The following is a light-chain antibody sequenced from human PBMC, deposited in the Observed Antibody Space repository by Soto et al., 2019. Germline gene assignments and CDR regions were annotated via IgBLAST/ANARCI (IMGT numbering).Light chain of an antibody. CDR2: GAS. Sequence: EIMMTQSPATLSVSPGERATLSCRASQSVSSNLAWSQQKPGQAPRLLIYGASTSAHGIPARFSGSGSGTAFTLTISGLPSEDFAVYSCQQYNNWPPWTFGQGTKVDIK. CDR3: QQYNNWPPWT. J-gene: IGKJ1*01. CDR1: QSVSSN. V-gene: IGKV3-15*01.